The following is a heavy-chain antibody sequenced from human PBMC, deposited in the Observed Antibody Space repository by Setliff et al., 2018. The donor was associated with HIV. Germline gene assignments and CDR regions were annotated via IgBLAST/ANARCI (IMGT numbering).Heavy chain of an antibody. Sequence: SETLSLTCAVSGYSISTAYYWGWIRQPPGKGLEWIGSVYHSGTTYYNPSLKSRVTISVDMSNNQFSLKVTSVTAADTAVYYCARDSKIAVAGGDYYYMDVWGKGTTVTVSS. CDR1: GYSISTAYY. D-gene: IGHD6-19*01. CDR3: ARDSKIAVAGGDYYYMDV. J-gene: IGHJ6*03. V-gene: IGHV4-38-2*02. CDR2: VYHSGTT.